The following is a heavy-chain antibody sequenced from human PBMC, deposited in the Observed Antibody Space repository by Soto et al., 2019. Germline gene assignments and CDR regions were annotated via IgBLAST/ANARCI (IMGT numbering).Heavy chain of an antibody. CDR3: ARDGPYGDYFPYFDY. CDR2: IKQDGSEK. V-gene: IGHV3-7*01. Sequence: GGSLRLSCAASGFTFSSYWMSWVRQAPGKGLEWVANIKQDGSEKYYVDSVKGRFTISRDNAKNSLYLQMNSLRAEDTAVYYCARDGPYGDYFPYFDYWGQGTLVTVSS. CDR1: GFTFSSYW. J-gene: IGHJ4*02. D-gene: IGHD4-17*01.